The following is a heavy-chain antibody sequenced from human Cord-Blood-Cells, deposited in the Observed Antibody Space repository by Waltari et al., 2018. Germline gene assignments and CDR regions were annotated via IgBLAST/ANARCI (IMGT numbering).Heavy chain of an antibody. J-gene: IGHJ4*02. D-gene: IGHD2-15*01. CDR3: ARLPGPRYCSGGSCYSLHYYFDY. Sequence: QLQLQESGPGLVKPSETLSLTCTVPGGSISSSSYYWGWIRQPPGKGLEWIVCTYYSEHTTHPPTLKRRVTLSEDTSKTQFALKLGSVTAADTAVYYCARLPGPRYCSGGSCYSLHYYFDYWGQGTLVTVSS. V-gene: IGHV4-39*01. CDR1: GGSISSSSYY. CDR2: TYYSEHT.